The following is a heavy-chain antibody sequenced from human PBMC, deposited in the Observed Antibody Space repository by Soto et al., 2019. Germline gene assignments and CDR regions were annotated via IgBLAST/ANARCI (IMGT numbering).Heavy chain of an antibody. CDR1: GGSINNHY. V-gene: IGHV4-59*11. D-gene: IGHD4-17*01. CDR2: IYYSGTT. J-gene: IGHJ4*02. Sequence: SETLSLTCTVSGGSINNHYWSWIRQPPGKGLEWIGDIYYSGTTNYNPSLKSRVTISVDTSKNQFSLKLSSVTAADTAVYYCARGLITVTTFKIDYWGQGTLVTVSS. CDR3: ARGLITVTTFKIDY.